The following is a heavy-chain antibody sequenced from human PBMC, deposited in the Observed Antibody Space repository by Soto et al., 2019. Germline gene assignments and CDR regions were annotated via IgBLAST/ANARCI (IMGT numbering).Heavy chain of an antibody. CDR1: GFTFSSHW. CDR2: IKQDGSEK. V-gene: IGHV3-7*01. CDR3: AKDVDDTNSGY. J-gene: IGHJ4*01. D-gene: IGHD2-8*01. Sequence: PGGCLRLSCAASGFTFSSHWMTWVRQAPGKGLEWVANIKQDGSEKYYVDSVKGRFTISRDNAKNSVFLQMNSLRADDTAVYYCAKDVDDTNSGYFGHGTVVTSSS.